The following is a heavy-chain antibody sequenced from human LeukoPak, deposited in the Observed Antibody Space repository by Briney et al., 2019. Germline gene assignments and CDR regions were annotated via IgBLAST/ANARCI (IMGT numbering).Heavy chain of an antibody. D-gene: IGHD3-22*01. J-gene: IGHJ4*02. V-gene: IGHV3-23*01. Sequence: GGSLRLSCVASGFTFSSYAMSWVRRAPGKGLEWVSAISGSGGSTYYADSVKGRFTISRDNSKNTLYLQMNSLRAEDTAVYYCAREGGYYYDSSGYYFDSWGQGTLVTVSS. CDR2: ISGSGGST. CDR3: AREGGYYYDSSGYYFDS. CDR1: GFTFSSYA.